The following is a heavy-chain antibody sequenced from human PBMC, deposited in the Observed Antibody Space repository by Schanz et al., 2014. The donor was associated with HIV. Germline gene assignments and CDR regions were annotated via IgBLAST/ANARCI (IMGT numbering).Heavy chain of an antibody. Sequence: YLAESGGGLVKPGGSLRLSCVVSGFSFNTYTLHWVRQAPGKGLEWVANIKEDGSEKYHADSVKGRFTISRDNAKNSLFLQMESLRAEDTAVYYCARDGGEVWGQGTTVTVSS. D-gene: IGHD3-16*01. V-gene: IGHV3-7*01. CDR3: ARDGGEV. J-gene: IGHJ6*02. CDR2: IKEDGSEK. CDR1: GFSFNTYT.